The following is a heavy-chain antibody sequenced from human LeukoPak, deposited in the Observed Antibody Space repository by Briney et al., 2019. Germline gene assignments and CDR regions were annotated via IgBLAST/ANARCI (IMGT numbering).Heavy chain of an antibody. J-gene: IGHJ4*02. Sequence: GGSLRLSCAASGFTFSSYSMNWVRQAPGKGLEWVSSISSSSSYIYYADSVKGRFTISRDNAKNSLYLQMNSLRAEDTAVYYCAGSTLWFGEYFFDYWDQGTLVTVSS. CDR1: GFTFSSYS. V-gene: IGHV3-21*01. CDR3: AGSTLWFGEYFFDY. CDR2: ISSSSSYI. D-gene: IGHD3-10*01.